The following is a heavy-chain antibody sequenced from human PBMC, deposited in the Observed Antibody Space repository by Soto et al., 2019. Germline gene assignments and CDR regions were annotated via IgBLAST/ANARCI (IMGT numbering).Heavy chain of an antibody. D-gene: IGHD6-13*01. J-gene: IGHJ6*02. CDR2: ISAYNGNT. CDR3: AGEEVPSIAAAVPYYYGMAV. CDR1: GYTFTSYG. Sequence: QVQLVQSGAEVKKPGASVKVSCKASGYTFTSYGISWVRQAPGQGLEWMGWISAYNGNTNYAQKLQGRVTMTTDTPTSEAYRGLRSLTSDATAVYYWAGEEVPSIAAAVPYYYGMAVWGRGTPVPVSS. V-gene: IGHV1-18*01.